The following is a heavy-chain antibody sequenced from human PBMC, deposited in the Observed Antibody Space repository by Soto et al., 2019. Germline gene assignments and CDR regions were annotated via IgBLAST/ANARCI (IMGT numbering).Heavy chain of an antibody. CDR2: IYYSGST. V-gene: IGHV4-31*03. CDR1: GGSISSGGYY. J-gene: IGHJ6*02. Sequence: QVQLQESGPGLVKPSQTLSLTCTVSGGSISSGGYYWSWIRQHPGKGLEWIGYIYYSGSTYYNPSLKSRVTISGYTSKDQFSLKLSSVPAADTAVSCCARVFGFGGMVVWGQGTTVTVSS. D-gene: IGHD3-10*01. CDR3: ARVFGFGGMVV.